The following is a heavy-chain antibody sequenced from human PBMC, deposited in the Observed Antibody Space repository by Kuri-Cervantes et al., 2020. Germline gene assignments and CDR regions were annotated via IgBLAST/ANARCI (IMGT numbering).Heavy chain of an antibody. Sequence: GESLKISCAASGFTFSSYAMHWVCQAPGKGLEWVAVISYDGSNKYYADSVKGRFTISRDNSKNTLYLQMNSLRAEDTAVYYCARGHYGLDVWGQGTTVTVSS. CDR1: GFTFSSYA. CDR2: ISYDGSNK. J-gene: IGHJ6*02. CDR3: ARGHYGLDV. V-gene: IGHV3-30-3*01.